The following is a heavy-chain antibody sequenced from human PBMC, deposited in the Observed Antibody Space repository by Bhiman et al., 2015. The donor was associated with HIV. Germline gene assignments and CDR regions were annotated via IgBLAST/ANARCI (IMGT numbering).Heavy chain of an antibody. D-gene: IGHD3-16*02. CDR2: IKSKTDGGTT. J-gene: IGHJ4*02. V-gene: IGHV3-15*01. CDR3: TTAHIYYDYVWGSYRTSDY. Sequence: EVQLVGSGGGVVKPGGSLRLSCVVSGFTFSNAWMSWVRQAPGKGLEWVGRIKSKTDGGTTDYAAPVKGRFTISRDDSKNTLYLQMSSLKTEDTAVYYCTTAHIYYDYVWGSYRTSDYWGQGTLVTVSS. CDR1: GFTFSNAW.